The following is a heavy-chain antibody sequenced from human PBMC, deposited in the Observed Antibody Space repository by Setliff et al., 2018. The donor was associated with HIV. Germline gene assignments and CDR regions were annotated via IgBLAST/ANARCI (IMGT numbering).Heavy chain of an antibody. CDR2: IYTSGST. CDR3: ARQGYNYDSSGYLIPAGYFQH. CDR1: GGSISSSSYY. D-gene: IGHD3-22*01. Sequence: PSETLSLTCTVFGGSISSSSYYWSWIRQPAGKGLEWIGRIYTSGSTNYIPSLKSRVTISVDTSKNQFSLKLTSVTDADTAVYYCARQGYNYDSSGYLIPAGYFQHWGQGKLVTVSS. V-gene: IGHV4-61*02. J-gene: IGHJ1*01.